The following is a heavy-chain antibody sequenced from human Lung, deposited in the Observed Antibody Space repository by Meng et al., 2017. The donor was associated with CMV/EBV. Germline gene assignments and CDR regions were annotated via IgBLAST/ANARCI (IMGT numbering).Heavy chain of an antibody. Sequence: ASXXVSXKASGYTFTGYYMHWVRQAPGQGLEWMGWINPNSGGTNYAQKFQGRVTMTRDTSISTAYMELSRLRSDDTAVYYCASYYDFWSGYYHFDYWGQGT. CDR1: GYTFTGYY. V-gene: IGHV1-2*02. CDR3: ASYYDFWSGYYHFDY. D-gene: IGHD3-3*01. J-gene: IGHJ4*02. CDR2: INPNSGGT.